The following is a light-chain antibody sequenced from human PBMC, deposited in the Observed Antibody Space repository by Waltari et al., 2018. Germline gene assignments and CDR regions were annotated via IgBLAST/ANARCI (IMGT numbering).Light chain of an antibody. CDR3: QVWDSGTGV. J-gene: IGLJ3*02. CDR1: NIGSKN. Sequence: SYDLTQPLSVSVALGQTARITCGGNNIGSKNVHWYQQKPGQAPLLVIYRDTNRPSGTPERFSGSNLGNTATLTISRVQDGDEGDYYCQVWDSGTGVFGGGTKLTVL. CDR2: RDT. V-gene: IGLV3-9*01.